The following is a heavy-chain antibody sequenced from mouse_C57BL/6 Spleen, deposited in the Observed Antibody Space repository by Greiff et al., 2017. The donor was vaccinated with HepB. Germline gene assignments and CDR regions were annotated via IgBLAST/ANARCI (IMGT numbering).Heavy chain of an antibody. D-gene: IGHD1-1*01. CDR1: GFSLTSYG. CDR3: ATLITTVVDAWFAY. CDR2: IWGDGST. Sequence: VKLQESGPGLVAPSQSLSITCTVSGFSLTSYGVSWVRQPPGKGLEWLGVIWGDGSTNYHSALISRLSISKDNSKSQVFLKLNSLQTDDTATYYCATLITTVVDAWFAYWGQGTLVTVSA. J-gene: IGHJ3*01. V-gene: IGHV2-3*01.